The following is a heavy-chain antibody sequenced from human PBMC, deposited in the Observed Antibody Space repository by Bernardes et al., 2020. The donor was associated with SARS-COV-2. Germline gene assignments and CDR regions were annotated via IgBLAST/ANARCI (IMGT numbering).Heavy chain of an antibody. Sequence: GGSLRLSRAASGFTFSNAWMSWVRQAPGKGLEWVGRIKSKTDGGTTDYAAPVKGRFTISRDDSKNTLYLQMNSLKTEDTAVYYCTTEGSGYYYVTYAFDIWGQGTMVTVSS. J-gene: IGHJ3*02. V-gene: IGHV3-15*01. CDR3: TTEGSGYYYVTYAFDI. CDR1: GFTFSNAW. CDR2: IKSKTDGGTT. D-gene: IGHD3-22*01.